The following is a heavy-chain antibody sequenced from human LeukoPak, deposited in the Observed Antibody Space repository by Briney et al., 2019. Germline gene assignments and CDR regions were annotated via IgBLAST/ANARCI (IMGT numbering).Heavy chain of an antibody. D-gene: IGHD2-2*01. Sequence: ASVKVSCKASGYTFTIYYMHWVRQAPGQGLEWMGIINPSGGSRSYAQKLQGRVTMTRDTPTSTVYMELGSLRTEDTAVYYCARDPEYCSSTSCYPYSWFDPWGQGTLVTVSS. V-gene: IGHV1-46*01. CDR2: INPSGGSR. CDR3: ARDPEYCSSTSCYPYSWFDP. J-gene: IGHJ5*02. CDR1: GYTFTIYY.